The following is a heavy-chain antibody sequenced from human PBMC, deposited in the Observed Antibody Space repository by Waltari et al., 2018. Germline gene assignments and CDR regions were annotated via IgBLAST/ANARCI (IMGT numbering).Heavy chain of an antibody. D-gene: IGHD3-3*01. CDR1: GFTFTNHG. Sequence: QVQLVESGVGVVQSGRSLRLSCVGSGFTFTNHGLNWVRRAPGKGLEWVAVIWYDGSNKNYVDSVKGRFTISRDNSKNTLYLEMNSLRAEDTAVYFCARGDGGSGLGASDIWGQGTMVTVSS. CDR2: IWYDGSNK. V-gene: IGHV3-33*01. J-gene: IGHJ3*02. CDR3: ARGDGGSGLGASDI.